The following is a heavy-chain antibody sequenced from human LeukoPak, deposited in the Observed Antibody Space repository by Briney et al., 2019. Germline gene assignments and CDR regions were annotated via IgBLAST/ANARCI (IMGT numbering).Heavy chain of an antibody. Sequence: SETLSLTCTVSGGSISSGGYYWSWIRQHPGRGLEWIGYIYYSGRTYYNPSLKSRVTISVDTSKNQFSLKLSSVTAADTAVYYCARECVQCWAGFDPWGQGTLVTVSS. V-gene: IGHV4-31*03. D-gene: IGHD4/OR15-4a*01. CDR3: ARECVQCWAGFDP. CDR2: IYYSGRT. J-gene: IGHJ5*02. CDR1: GGSISSGGYY.